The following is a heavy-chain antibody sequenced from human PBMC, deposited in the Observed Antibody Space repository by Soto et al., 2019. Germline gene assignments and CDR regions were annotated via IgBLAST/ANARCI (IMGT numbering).Heavy chain of an antibody. V-gene: IGHV1-18*01. D-gene: IGHD4-17*01. CDR1: GYTFTSYG. J-gene: IGHJ5*02. Sequence: SVKVSCKASGYTFTSYGISWVRQAPGQGLEWMGWISAYNGNTNYAQKLQGRVTMTTDTSTSTAYMELRSLRSDDTAVYYCAGDPLGANWFDPWGQGTLVTVSS. CDR2: ISAYNGNT. CDR3: AGDPLGANWFDP.